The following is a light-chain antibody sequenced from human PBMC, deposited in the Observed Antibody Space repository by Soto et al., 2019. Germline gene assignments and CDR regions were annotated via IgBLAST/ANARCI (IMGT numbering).Light chain of an antibody. CDR3: QSTDSSHKDVI. CDR1: ALPKHF. Sequence: SYDLRQPPSVSVSPGQTARISCSGDALPKHFVYWYQQKPGQAPVLVIYKDTERPSGIPERFSGSSSGTTVTLTISGVRAEDEADYYCQSTDSSHKDVIFAGGTKVTVL. CDR2: KDT. J-gene: IGLJ2*01. V-gene: IGLV3-25*03.